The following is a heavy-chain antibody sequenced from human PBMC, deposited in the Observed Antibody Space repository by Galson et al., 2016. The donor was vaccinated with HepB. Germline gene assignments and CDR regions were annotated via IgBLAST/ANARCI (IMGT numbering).Heavy chain of an antibody. D-gene: IGHD2-15*01. J-gene: IGHJ4*02. Sequence: SLRLSCAASGFTFSSYAMDWVRQAPGKGLEWVSAISGSGGGTYYAESVKGRFTISRDNSKNTLYLQMSSPRAEDTAVYYLARGGYGSAGGCYTTHFDHWGQGTLVTVSS. CDR3: ARGGYGSAGGCYTTHFDH. CDR2: ISGSGGGT. CDR1: GFTFSSYA. V-gene: IGHV3-23*01.